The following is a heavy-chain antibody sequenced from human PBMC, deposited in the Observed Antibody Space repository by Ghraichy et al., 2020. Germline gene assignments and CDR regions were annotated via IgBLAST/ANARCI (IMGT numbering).Heavy chain of an antibody. D-gene: IGHD3-10*01. CDR3: ARSGAGFDY. CDR2: ISAGSSTI. CDR1: GFTFSTYS. Sequence: GGSLRLSCAASGFTFSTYSMNWVRQAPGKGLEWVSYISAGSSTIYYANSVKGRFTISRDNAKNSSYLQVNSLRDEDTAVYYCARSGAGFDYWGQGTLVTVSS. J-gene: IGHJ4*02. V-gene: IGHV3-48*02.